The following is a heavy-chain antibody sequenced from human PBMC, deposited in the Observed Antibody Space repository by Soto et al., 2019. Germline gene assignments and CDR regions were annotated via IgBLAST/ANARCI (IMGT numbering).Heavy chain of an antibody. J-gene: IGHJ4*02. D-gene: IGHD4-17*01. Sequence: EVQLVESGGGLVKPGGSLRLSCAASGFTFSSYSMNWVRQAPWKGLEWVSSISSSSSYIYYADSVKGRFTISRDNAKNSLYLQMNSLRAEDTAVYYCARDSYGDYPFIRPFDYWGQGTLATASS. CDR3: ARDSYGDYPFIRPFDY. CDR2: ISSSSSYI. V-gene: IGHV3-21*01. CDR1: GFTFSSYS.